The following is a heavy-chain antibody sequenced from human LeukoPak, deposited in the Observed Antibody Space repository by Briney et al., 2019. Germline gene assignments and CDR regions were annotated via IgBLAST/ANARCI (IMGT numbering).Heavy chain of an antibody. J-gene: IGHJ1*01. CDR3: ARAPAKSVGDIVVVVAATLVNYFQH. D-gene: IGHD2-15*01. Sequence: GGSLRLSCAASGFTFSSYWMSWVRQAPGKGLEWVANINQDGSEKYYVDSVKGRFTISRDNAKNSLYLQMNSLRAEDTAVYYCARAPAKSVGDIVVVVAATLVNYFQHWGQGTLVTVSS. CDR1: GFTFSSYW. V-gene: IGHV3-7*01. CDR2: INQDGSEK.